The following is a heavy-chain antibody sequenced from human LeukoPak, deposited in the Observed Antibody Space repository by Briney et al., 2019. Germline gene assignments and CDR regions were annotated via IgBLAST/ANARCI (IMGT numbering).Heavy chain of an antibody. CDR3: ARQRIAAEGPDY. D-gene: IGHD6-13*01. V-gene: IGHV5-51*01. Sequence: GESLKISCKGSGFISTNYWIGWVRQMPGKGLEWMGIIYPGDSDTRYSPSFQGQVTISADKSISTAYLQWSSLKASDTAMYYCARQRIAAEGPDYWGQGTLVTVSS. CDR2: IYPGDSDT. CDR1: GFISTNYW. J-gene: IGHJ4*02.